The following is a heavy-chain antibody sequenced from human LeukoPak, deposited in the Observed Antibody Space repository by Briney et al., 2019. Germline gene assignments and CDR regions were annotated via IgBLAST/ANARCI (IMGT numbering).Heavy chain of an antibody. V-gene: IGHV3-30*18. D-gene: IGHD2-15*01. Sequence: GGSLRLSCAASGFTFSNNAMHWVRQAPGKGLEWVAVISYDGSNKYYADSVKGRFTISRDNSKNTLYLQMNSLRAEDTAVYYCAKEVLGYCSGGSCPPEFDYWGQGTLVTVSS. CDR1: GFTFSNNA. CDR2: ISYDGSNK. CDR3: AKEVLGYCSGGSCPPEFDY. J-gene: IGHJ4*02.